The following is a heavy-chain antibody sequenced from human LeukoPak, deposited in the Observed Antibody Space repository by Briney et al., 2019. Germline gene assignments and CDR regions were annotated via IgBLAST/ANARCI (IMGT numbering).Heavy chain of an antibody. CDR3: ARGNTGTASRYFDWFAPSRYGMDV. V-gene: IGHV6-1*01. Sequence: SQTLSLTCALSGDSVSSNSAAWNWIRQSPSRGLEWLGRTYYRSKWYNDYAVSVKSRITINPDTSKNQFSLQLNSVTPEDTAVYYCARGNTGTASRYFDWFAPSRYGMDVWGQGTTVTVSS. D-gene: IGHD3-9*01. J-gene: IGHJ6*02. CDR2: TYYRSKWYN. CDR1: GDSVSSNSAA.